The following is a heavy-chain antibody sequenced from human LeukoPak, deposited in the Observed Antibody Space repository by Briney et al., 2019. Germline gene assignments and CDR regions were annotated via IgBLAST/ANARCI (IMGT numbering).Heavy chain of an antibody. CDR3: ARGSRDNSGYRYYFDY. V-gene: IGHV3-7*01. CDR1: GFTFSSYL. D-gene: IGHD3-22*01. J-gene: IGHJ4*02. Sequence: GGSLRLSCAASGFTFSSYLMSWVRQAPGKGLEWVANIQQHGSVKYYVDSAKGRFTISRDNGENSMFLEMNSLRADDTAVYYCARGSRDNSGYRYYFDYWGQGTLVTVSS. CDR2: IQQHGSVK.